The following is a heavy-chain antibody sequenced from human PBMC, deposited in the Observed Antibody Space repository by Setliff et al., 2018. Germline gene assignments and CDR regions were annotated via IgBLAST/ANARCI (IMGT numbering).Heavy chain of an antibody. J-gene: IGHJ4*02. V-gene: IGHV4-39*01. CDR2: IYYSGST. CDR3: TVYNTGSSKDHY. Sequence: SETLSLTCTVSGGSISSSNYYWGWIRQPPGKGLEWIGSIYYSGSTYYNPSLKSRVTISVDTSKNQFSLRLSSVTAADTALYYCTVYNTGSSKDHYWGQGTPVTVSS. D-gene: IGHD2-8*02. CDR1: GGSISSSNYY.